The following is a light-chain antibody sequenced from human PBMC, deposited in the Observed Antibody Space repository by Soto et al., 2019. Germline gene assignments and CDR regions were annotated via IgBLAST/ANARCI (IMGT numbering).Light chain of an antibody. Sequence: EIVMTQSPAILSVSPGERATLSCRASQNVNSDLAWYQQKPGQAPRLLIYGASTRAAGIPARFSGSGSGTEFTLTITSLQSEDFAVYYCQQYNNWLITFGQGTRLEI. CDR2: GAS. V-gene: IGKV3-15*01. J-gene: IGKJ5*01. CDR1: QNVNSD. CDR3: QQYNNWLIT.